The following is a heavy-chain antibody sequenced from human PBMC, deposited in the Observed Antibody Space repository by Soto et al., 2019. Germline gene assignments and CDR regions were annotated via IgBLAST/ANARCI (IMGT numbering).Heavy chain of an antibody. V-gene: IGHV4-61*01. Sequence: PSETLSLTCTFSVVSVSSGSYYCSWIRQPPGKGLEWIGYIYYSGSTNYNPSLKSRVTISVDTSKNQFSLKLSSVTAADTAVYYCARAVGQMRTVGAIDYWGQGTLVTVSS. CDR2: IYYSGST. J-gene: IGHJ4*02. D-gene: IGHD1-26*01. CDR1: VVSVSSGSYY. CDR3: ARAVGQMRTVGAIDY.